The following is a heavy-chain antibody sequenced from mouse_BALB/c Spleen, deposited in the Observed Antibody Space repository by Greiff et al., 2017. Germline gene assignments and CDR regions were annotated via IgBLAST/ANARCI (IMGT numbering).Heavy chain of an antibody. CDR2: IDPYYGGT. CDR1: GYSFTGYN. Sequence: VQLQQSGPELEKPGASVKISCKASGYSFTGYNMNWVKQSNGKSLEWIGNIDPYYGGTSYNQKFKGKATLTVDKSSSTAYMQLKSLTSEDSAVYYCAMSAGSPTMNTTESYFAYWGQGTTLTVSA. D-gene: IGHD2-4*01. CDR3: AMSAGSPTMNTTESYFAY. V-gene: IGHV1-39*01. J-gene: IGHJ2*01.